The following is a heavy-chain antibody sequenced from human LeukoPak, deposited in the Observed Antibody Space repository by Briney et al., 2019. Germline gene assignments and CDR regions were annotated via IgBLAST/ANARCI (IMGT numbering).Heavy chain of an antibody. V-gene: IGHV3-30*02. Sequence: GGSLRLSCAASGSNFMSSGMHWVRQAPGKGLEWVTFIQNDGSDKYYAASVKGRFTISRDNSKNTVYLHMASLRADDTALYYCAREGGRAVPGRFDQWGQGTLVTVSS. D-gene: IGHD6-13*01. CDR1: GSNFMSSG. CDR3: AREGGRAVPGRFDQ. J-gene: IGHJ4*02. CDR2: IQNDGSDK.